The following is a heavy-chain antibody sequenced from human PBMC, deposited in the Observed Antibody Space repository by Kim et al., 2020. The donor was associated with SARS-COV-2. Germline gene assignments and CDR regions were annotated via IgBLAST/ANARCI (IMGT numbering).Heavy chain of an antibody. CDR3: ARKGDYVWGSYRYRLGYFDY. Sequence: SETLSLTCAVYGGSFSGYYWSWIRQPPGKGLEWIGEINHSGSTNYNPSLKSRVTISVDTSKNQFSLKLSSVTAADTAVYYCARKGDYVWGSYRYRLGYFDYWGQGTLVTVSS. D-gene: IGHD3-16*02. CDR1: GGSFSGYY. J-gene: IGHJ4*02. CDR2: INHSGST. V-gene: IGHV4-34*01.